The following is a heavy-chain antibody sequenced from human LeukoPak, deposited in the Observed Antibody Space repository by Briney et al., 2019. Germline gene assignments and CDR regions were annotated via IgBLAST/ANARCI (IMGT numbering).Heavy chain of an antibody. CDR3: TTKFLPRS. CDR1: GFTFSNAW. D-gene: IGHD2-15*01. V-gene: IGHV3-15*01. Sequence: PGGSLRLSCAASGFTFSNAWMSWVRQAPGKGLEWVGRIKSKTDGRTTDYAAPVKGRFTISRDDSKNTLYLQMNSLKTEDTAVYYCTTKFLPRSWGQGTLVTVSS. J-gene: IGHJ4*02. CDR2: IKSKTDGRTT.